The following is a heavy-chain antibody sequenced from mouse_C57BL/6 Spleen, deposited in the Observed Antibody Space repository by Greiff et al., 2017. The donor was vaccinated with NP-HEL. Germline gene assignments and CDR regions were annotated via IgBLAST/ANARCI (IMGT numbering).Heavy chain of an antibody. Sequence: EVQLVESGGGLVKPGGSLKLSCAASGFTFSSYAMSWVRQTPEKRLEWVATISDGGSYTYYPDNVKGRYTISRDNAKNNLYLQMSHLKSEDTAMYYCARDKRVYDYDGYFDYWGQGTTLTVSS. CDR3: ARDKRVYDYDGYFDY. D-gene: IGHD2-4*01. CDR2: ISDGGSYT. V-gene: IGHV5-4*01. J-gene: IGHJ2*01. CDR1: GFTFSSYA.